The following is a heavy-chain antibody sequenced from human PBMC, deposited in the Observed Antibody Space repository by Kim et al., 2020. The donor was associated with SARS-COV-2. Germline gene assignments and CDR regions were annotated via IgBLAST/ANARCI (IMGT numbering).Heavy chain of an antibody. CDR2: GSEK. J-gene: IGHJ4*02. Sequence: GSEKHYGDSVKGRFTVSRDNAQNSLYLQMNGLRDEDTAVYYCAVSRTFDYWGRGTLVTVSS. CDR3: AVSRTFDY. V-gene: IGHV3-7*01.